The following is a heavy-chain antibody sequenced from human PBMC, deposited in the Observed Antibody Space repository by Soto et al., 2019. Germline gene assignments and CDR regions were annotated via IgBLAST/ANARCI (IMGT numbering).Heavy chain of an antibody. J-gene: IGHJ5*02. Sequence: PSETLSLTCSVSGGSISYNSYYWGWIRQPPGKGLEWVGGIFYTGTTYYSPSLKDRVTISVDTSKNSFSLNLTSVTAADTAVYFCARLVVVAPVANAWGQGTLFTVSS. D-gene: IGHD2-2*01. CDR3: ARLVVVAPVANA. CDR2: IFYTGTT. V-gene: IGHV4-39*02. CDR1: GGSISYNSYY.